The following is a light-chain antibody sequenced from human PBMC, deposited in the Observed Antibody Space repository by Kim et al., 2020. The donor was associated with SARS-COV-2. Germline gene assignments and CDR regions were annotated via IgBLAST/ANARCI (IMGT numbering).Light chain of an antibody. CDR3: NSRDSSGNQLV. CDR1: SLRSYY. J-gene: IGLJ3*02. V-gene: IGLV3-19*01. Sequence: SSELTQDPAVSVALGQTVRITCQGDSLRSYYASWYQQKPGQAPVLVIYGKNNRPSGIPDRCSGSSSGNTASLTITGAQAEDEADYYCNSRDSSGNQLVFGGGTQLTV. CDR2: GKN.